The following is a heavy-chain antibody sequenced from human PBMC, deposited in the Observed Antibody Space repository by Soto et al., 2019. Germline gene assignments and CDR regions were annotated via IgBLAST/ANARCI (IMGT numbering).Heavy chain of an antibody. J-gene: IGHJ4*02. V-gene: IGHV4-59*01. D-gene: IGHD3-10*01. CDR2: IYYSGST. CDR3: ARDYYRSGSPPLGY. CDR1: GGSISSYY. Sequence: TLSLTCTVSGGSISSYYWSWIRQPPGKGLEWIGYIYYSGSTNYNPSLKSRVTISVDTSKNQFSLKLSSVTAADTAVYYCARDYYRSGSPPLGYWGQATLVTVSS.